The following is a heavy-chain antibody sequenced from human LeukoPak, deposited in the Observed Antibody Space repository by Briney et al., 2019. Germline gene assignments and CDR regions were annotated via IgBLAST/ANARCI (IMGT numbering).Heavy chain of an antibody. CDR3: ARHLRGATIYYDS. J-gene: IGHJ4*02. D-gene: IGHD1-26*01. CDR2: TYRRSKWHY. V-gene: IGHV6-1*01. CDR1: GDSVSSNNAA. Sequence: SQTLSLTCAISGDSVSSNNAAWNWIRQSPSRGLEWLGRTYRRSKWHYDYAVSVKGRITINPDTSKNQFSLQLNSVTAADTAVYYCARHLRGATIYYDSWGQGTLVTVSS.